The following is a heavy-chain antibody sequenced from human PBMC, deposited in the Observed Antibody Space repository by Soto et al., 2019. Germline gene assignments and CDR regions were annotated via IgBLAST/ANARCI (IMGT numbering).Heavy chain of an antibody. CDR3: ARRSGDQQVCDF. Sequence: EVQLVESGGGVARPGGSLRLSCAASGFTFEDHGMSWVRQAPGKGLVWLSDISWDGGTTVYADSVKGRFTVSRNNAKSSLYLQMNSLKPGDTAFYHCARRSGDQQVCDFWGQGTLVTVSS. CDR2: ISWDGGTT. J-gene: IGHJ4*02. V-gene: IGHV3-20*01. CDR1: GFTFEDHG. D-gene: IGHD3-10*01.